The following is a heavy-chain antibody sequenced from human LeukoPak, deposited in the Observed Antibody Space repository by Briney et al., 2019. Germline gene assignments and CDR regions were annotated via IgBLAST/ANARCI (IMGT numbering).Heavy chain of an antibody. Sequence: ASVKVSCKASGYTFTGYYMHWVRQAPGQGLEWMGWISAYNGYTNYAQKLQGRVTMTTDTSTSTAYMELRSLRSDDTAVYYCARVERPGSPYYYDSSGADSIDYWGQGTLVTVSS. CDR3: ARVERPGSPYYYDSSGADSIDY. V-gene: IGHV1-18*04. D-gene: IGHD3-22*01. CDR1: GYTFTGYY. CDR2: ISAYNGYT. J-gene: IGHJ4*02.